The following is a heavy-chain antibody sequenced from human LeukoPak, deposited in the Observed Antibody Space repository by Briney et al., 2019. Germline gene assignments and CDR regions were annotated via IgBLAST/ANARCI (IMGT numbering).Heavy chain of an antibody. J-gene: IGHJ6*03. Sequence: PGGSLRLSCAASGFTFSSYWMHWVRQAPGKGLEWVAFIRYDGSNKYYADSVKGRFTISRDNAKNSLYLQMNSLRAEDTAVYYCARDPYSGSYSAYYYYYMDVWGKGTTVTVSS. D-gene: IGHD1-26*01. CDR2: IRYDGSNK. CDR3: ARDPYSGSYSAYYYYYMDV. V-gene: IGHV3-30*02. CDR1: GFTFSSYW.